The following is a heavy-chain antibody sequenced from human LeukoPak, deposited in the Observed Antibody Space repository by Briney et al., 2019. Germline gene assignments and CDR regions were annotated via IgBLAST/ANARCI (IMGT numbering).Heavy chain of an antibody. V-gene: IGHV5-51*01. Sequence: ESLKISWKGSGYSFTSYWIGWVRQLPGKGLEWMGIIYPGDSDTRYSPSLQGQVTISADKSISTAYLQWSSLKASDTAMHYCERPAGGYSSGWHPDYWGQGTLVTVSS. J-gene: IGHJ4*02. CDR1: GYSFTSYW. CDR3: ERPAGGYSSGWHPDY. D-gene: IGHD6-19*01. CDR2: IYPGDSDT.